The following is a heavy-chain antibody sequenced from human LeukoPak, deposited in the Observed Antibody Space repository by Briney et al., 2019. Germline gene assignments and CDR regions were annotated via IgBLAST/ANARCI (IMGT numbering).Heavy chain of an antibody. CDR2: IFPGGSP. CDR1: SASLSWYY. V-gene: IGHV4-4*07. J-gene: IGHJ4*02. D-gene: IGHD3-10*01. CDR3: ARHYYGLASTIDF. Sequence: RPSETLSLTCNVSSASLSWYYWSWIRQPAGKGLEWIGRIFPGGSPTYNPSLMSRVAMSVDMSKNQFSLNLNSVTAADTAIYYCARHYYGLASTIDFWGQGTLVTVYS.